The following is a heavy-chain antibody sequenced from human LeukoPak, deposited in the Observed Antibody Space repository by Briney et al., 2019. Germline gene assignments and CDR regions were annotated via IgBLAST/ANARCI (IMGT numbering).Heavy chain of an antibody. CDR2: ISPNSGGT. J-gene: IGHJ6*03. CDR1: GYTFTGYY. D-gene: IGHD3-3*01. V-gene: IGHV1-2*02. Sequence: ASVKVSCKASGYTFTGYYMHWVRQAPGQGLEWTGWISPNSGGTNYAQKFQGRVTMTRDTSISTAYMELSRLRSDDTAVYYCARGLNPRLRFSEWSMDVWGKGTTVTVSS. CDR3: ARGLNPRLRFSEWSMDV.